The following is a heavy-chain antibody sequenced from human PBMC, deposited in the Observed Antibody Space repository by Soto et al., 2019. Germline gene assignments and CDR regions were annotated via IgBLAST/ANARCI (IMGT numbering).Heavy chain of an antibody. CDR3: ARDATRVVTPASFDY. CDR1: EGTLSRYA. J-gene: IGHJ4*02. V-gene: IGHV1-69*13. Sequence: GASGKVSCTASEGTLSRYAINWVRQAPRQGLEWMGGIIPILGTANYAQKFQGRVTIPADESTSTAYMELISLRSEETAVYYCARDATRVVTPASFDYWGQGTLATDSS. CDR2: IIPILGTA. D-gene: IGHD2-21*02.